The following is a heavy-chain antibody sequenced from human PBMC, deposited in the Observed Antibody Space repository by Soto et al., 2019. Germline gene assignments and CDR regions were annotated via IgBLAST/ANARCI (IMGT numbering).Heavy chain of an antibody. J-gene: IGHJ4*02. CDR3: AREVTMIRGVGFRHRSFDF. V-gene: IGHV1-18*04. D-gene: IGHD3-10*01. CDR1: GYTFTSYG. CDR2: ISAYNGNT. Sequence: ASVKVSCKASGYTFTSYGISWVRQAPGQGLEWMGWISAYNGNTNYAQKLQGRVTMTTDTSTSTAYMELRSLRSDDTAVYYCAREVTMIRGVGFRHRSFDFWGQGTLVTVSS.